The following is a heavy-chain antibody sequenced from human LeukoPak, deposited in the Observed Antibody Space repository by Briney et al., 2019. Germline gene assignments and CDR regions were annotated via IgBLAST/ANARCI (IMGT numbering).Heavy chain of an antibody. CDR1: GFTFSSYS. CDR2: ISSSSSYI. Sequence: GGSLRLSCAASGFTFSSYSMNWVRQAPGKGLEWVSSISSSSSYIYYADSVKGRFTISRDNAKNSLYLQMNSLRAEDTAVYYCAREVWLGDPRDALDIRGQGTVVTVSS. D-gene: IGHD3-10*01. V-gene: IGHV3-21*01. J-gene: IGHJ3*02. CDR3: AREVWLGDPRDALDI.